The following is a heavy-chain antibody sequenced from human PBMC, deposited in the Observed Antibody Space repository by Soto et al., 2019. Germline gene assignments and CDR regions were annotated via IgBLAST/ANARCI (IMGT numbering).Heavy chain of an antibody. CDR2: IYYSGST. Sequence: SETLSLTCTVSGGSISSGGYYWSWIRHHPGKGLEWIGYIYYSGSTYYNPSLKSRVTISVDTSKNQFSLKLSSVTAADTAVYYCARGRIQLWLRTYYFDYWGQGTLVTVSS. CDR1: GGSISSGGYY. CDR3: ARGRIQLWLRTYYFDY. J-gene: IGHJ4*02. V-gene: IGHV4-31*03. D-gene: IGHD5-18*01.